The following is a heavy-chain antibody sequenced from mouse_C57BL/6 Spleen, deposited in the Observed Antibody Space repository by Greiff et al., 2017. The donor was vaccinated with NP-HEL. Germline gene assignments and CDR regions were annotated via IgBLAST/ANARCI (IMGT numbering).Heavy chain of an antibody. J-gene: IGHJ2*01. V-gene: IGHV5-17*01. Sequence: EVQVVESGGGLVKPGGSLKLSCAASGFTFSDYGMHWVRQAPEKGLEWVAYISSGSSTIYYADTVKGRFTISRDNAKNTLFLQMTSLRSEDTAMYYCARGGIATVVAPFDYWGKGTTLTVSS. CDR1: GFTFSDYG. CDR3: ARGGIATVVAPFDY. D-gene: IGHD1-1*01. CDR2: ISSGSSTI.